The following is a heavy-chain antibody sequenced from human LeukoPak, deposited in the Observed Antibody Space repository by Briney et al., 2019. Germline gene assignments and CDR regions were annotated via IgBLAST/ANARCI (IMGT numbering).Heavy chain of an antibody. J-gene: IGHJ5*02. CDR1: GFKFRDYY. Sequence: GGSLRLSCAAPGFKFRDYYMSWIRQAPGKGLEWISYISMSGSVIQYSDSVKGRFTTSRDNVKNSLHLQMDSLRVDDTAVYYCARGGWSRGWFDPWGQGTLVSVSS. V-gene: IGHV3-11*01. D-gene: IGHD3-22*01. CDR3: ARGGWSRGWFDP. CDR2: ISMSGSVI.